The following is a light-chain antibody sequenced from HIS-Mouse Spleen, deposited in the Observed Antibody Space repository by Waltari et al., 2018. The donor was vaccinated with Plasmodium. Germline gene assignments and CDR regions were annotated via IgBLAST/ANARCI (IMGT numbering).Light chain of an antibody. V-gene: IGLV2-14*01. J-gene: IGLJ3*02. Sequence: QSALTQPASVSGSPGQSIPISCTGTSSHVGCYHYVSWYQQHPGKAPKLMIYEVSNRPSGVSNRFSGSKSGNTASLTIAGLQAEDEADYYCSSYTSSSTLEVFGGGTKLTVL. CDR1: SSHVGCYHY. CDR2: EVS. CDR3: SSYTSSSTLEV.